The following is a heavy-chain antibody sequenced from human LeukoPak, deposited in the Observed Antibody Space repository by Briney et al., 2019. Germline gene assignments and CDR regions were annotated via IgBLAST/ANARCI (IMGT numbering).Heavy chain of an antibody. CDR1: GFTFSNCW. D-gene: IGHD3-22*01. V-gene: IGHV3-74*01. Sequence: GGSLRLSCVASGFTFSNCWMHWVRQPPGKGLVWVSRIYVDGRTTNYADSVKGRFTISRDNAKNTLYVQVNSLGTEDTAAYYCAKGSYYDSSGSFYFDYWGQGTLVTVSS. J-gene: IGHJ4*02. CDR2: IYVDGRTT. CDR3: AKGSYYDSSGSFYFDY.